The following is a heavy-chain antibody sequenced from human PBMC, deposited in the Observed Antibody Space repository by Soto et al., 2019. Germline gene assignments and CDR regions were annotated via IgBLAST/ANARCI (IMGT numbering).Heavy chain of an antibody. CDR1: GYSFTNYW. V-gene: IGHV5-51*01. J-gene: IGHJ4*02. CDR2: IYPHDSDT. CDR3: ARGGVFFFAAPTNPFDY. Sequence: GESLKISCKGSGYSFTNYWIGWVRQMPGKGMEWMGIIYPHDSDTRYSPSFQGQVTISADKSISTAYMELSSLRSEDTAVYYCARGGVFFFAAPTNPFDYWGQGTLVTVSS. D-gene: IGHD3-10*01.